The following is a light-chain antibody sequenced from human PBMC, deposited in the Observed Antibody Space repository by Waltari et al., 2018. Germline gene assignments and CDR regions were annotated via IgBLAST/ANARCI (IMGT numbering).Light chain of an antibody. J-gene: IGKJ2*01. V-gene: IGKV1-12*01. CDR1: QDIKNW. CDR2: AAS. Sequence: DIQMTQSPSSVSASVGDTVTITCRPSQDIKNWLAWFQQKPGKTPKLLISAASSLRSGVPSRFSGSGFGTDFTLTISNLQPEDFAIYYCQKADSFPPYTFGQGTKVEIQ. CDR3: QKADSFPPYT.